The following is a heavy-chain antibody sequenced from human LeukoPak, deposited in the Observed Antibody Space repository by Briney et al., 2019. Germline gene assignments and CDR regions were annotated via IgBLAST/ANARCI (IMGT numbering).Heavy chain of an antibody. CDR2: IYNSVN. V-gene: IGHV4-59*01. CDR3: AILPTL. CDR1: GASISGYY. J-gene: IGHJ4*02. Sequence: PSETLSLTCTVSGASISGYYWSWIRQPPGKGLEYIGYIYNSVNDYNPSLKSRVIISSDPSKNQFSLRLSSMTAADTAVYYCAILPTLWGQGTLVAVCS.